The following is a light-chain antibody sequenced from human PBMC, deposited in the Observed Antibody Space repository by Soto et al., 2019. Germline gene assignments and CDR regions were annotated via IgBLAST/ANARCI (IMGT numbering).Light chain of an antibody. CDR3: QQRGD. J-gene: IGKJ4*01. CDR1: QSVSSY. V-gene: IGKV3-11*01. CDR2: DAS. Sequence: EIVLTQSPATLSLSPGERATLSCRASQSVSSYLAWYQQKPGQAPRLLIYDASNRATGIPARSSGSGSGTDFTLTISSLEPEDFAVYYCQQRGDFGGGTKVEIK.